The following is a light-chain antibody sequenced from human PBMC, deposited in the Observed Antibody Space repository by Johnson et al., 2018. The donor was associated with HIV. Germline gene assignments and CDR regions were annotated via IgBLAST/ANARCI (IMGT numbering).Light chain of an antibody. CDR2: QNT. J-gene: IGLJ1*01. Sequence: QSVLTQPPSVSAAPGQMVTISCSGSSSNIGRNYVSWYQQLPGTAPKLLIYQNTWRPSWIPDRFSGSTSGASATLAITGPQPGDEADYYCGTWDNSLKAEVFGTGTKVTVL. CDR3: GTWDNSLKAEV. CDR1: SSNIGRNY. V-gene: IGLV1-51*02.